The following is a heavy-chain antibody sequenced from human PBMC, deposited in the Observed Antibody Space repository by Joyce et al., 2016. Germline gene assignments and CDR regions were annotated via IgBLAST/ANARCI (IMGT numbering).Heavy chain of an antibody. CDR1: GYTFTNYY. J-gene: IGHJ6*02. Sequence: QVQLVQSGAEVKKPGASVKVSCKASGYTFTNYYMHWVRQAPGQGLEWMGIINPRGGRTNSAQKCQGRVTMTRDTSTSTVYMELSSLRSEDTAVYYCARDTAMATGYYYYGMDVWGQGTTVTVSS. CDR2: INPRGGRT. D-gene: IGHD5-18*01. V-gene: IGHV1-46*01. CDR3: ARDTAMATGYYYYGMDV.